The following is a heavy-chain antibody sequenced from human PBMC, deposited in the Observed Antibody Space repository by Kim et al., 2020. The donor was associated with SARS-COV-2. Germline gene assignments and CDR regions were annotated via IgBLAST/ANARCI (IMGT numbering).Heavy chain of an antibody. CDR3: AKIGGRSIAAPIFDY. CDR2: ISGGGDST. CDR1: GFTFSSYA. V-gene: IGHV3-23*01. D-gene: IGHD6-13*01. J-gene: IGHJ4*02. Sequence: GGSLRLSCAAFGFTFSSYAMSWVRQAPGKGLEWVSGISGGGDSTYYADSVKGRFTISRDNSKNTLYLQMNSLRAEDTAVYYCAKIGGRSIAAPIFDYWGQGTLVTVSS.